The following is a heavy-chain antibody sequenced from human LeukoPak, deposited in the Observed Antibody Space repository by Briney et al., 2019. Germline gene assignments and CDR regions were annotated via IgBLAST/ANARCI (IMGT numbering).Heavy chain of an antibody. V-gene: IGHV4-59*01. D-gene: IGHD3-16*01. CDR2: IYYSGST. CDR3: ARVRGGSDAFDI. CDR1: GGSSSSYY. J-gene: IGHJ3*02. Sequence: SETLSRTGTGSGGSSSSYYWSWIRQPPGKGLEGIVYIYYSGSTNDNPSLKSRVTISVDTSKNQYYMQLSSVPAADTAVYYCARVRGGSDAFDIWGQGTMVTVSS.